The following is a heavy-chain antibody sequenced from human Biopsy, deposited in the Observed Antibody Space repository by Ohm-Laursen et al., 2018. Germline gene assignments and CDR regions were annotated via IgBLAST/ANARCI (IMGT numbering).Heavy chain of an antibody. D-gene: IGHD4-23*01. J-gene: IGHJ4*02. CDR2: VYTSGST. V-gene: IGHV4-4*07. CDR3: AKGGGVGGALDY. CDR1: GASTSGSY. Sequence: GTLSLTCTVSGASTSGSYWTWIRQAAGEGLEWIGRVYTSGSTNYNPSLESRVTMSIDMSKNQFSLRLTSVTAADTAVYYCAKGGGVGGALDYWGQGTLVTVSS.